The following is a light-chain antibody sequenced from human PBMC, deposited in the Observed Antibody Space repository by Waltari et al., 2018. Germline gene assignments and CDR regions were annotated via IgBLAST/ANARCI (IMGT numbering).Light chain of an antibody. Sequence: DIVMTQSPDSLAVSLGEKATINCKSNQSLLYTSNNKNYLAWYQQKPGQPLKLVVYWASSLESGVPDRFSGSGSGTDFTLTIGGLQAEDVAVYYCQQYYTAPYTFGQGTKLEIK. CDR1: QSLLYTSNNKNY. CDR2: WAS. V-gene: IGKV4-1*01. CDR3: QQYYTAPYT. J-gene: IGKJ2*01.